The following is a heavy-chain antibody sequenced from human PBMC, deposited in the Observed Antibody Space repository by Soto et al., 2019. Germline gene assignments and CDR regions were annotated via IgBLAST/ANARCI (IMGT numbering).Heavy chain of an antibody. D-gene: IGHD1-7*01. CDR1: GYTFTSYG. CDR3: ARDPIWTYTWNYARLNYLDP. Sequence: GASVKVSCKASGYTFTSYGISWVRQAPGQTLEWMGWIHTAKGNTKYSQKFEARVTLTRDTAASTAYMELNSLRSDDTAVYYCARDPIWTYTWNYARLNYLDPWGQGTLVTVSS. CDR2: IHTAKGNT. V-gene: IGHV1-3*04. J-gene: IGHJ5*02.